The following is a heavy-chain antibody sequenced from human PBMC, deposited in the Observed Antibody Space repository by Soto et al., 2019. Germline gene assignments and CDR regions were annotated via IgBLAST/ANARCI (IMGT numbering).Heavy chain of an antibody. CDR3: WATREWGYIVVGPAASRYGMDV. D-gene: IGHD2-2*01. CDR1: GGTFTSYA. J-gene: IGHJ6*02. CDR2: TILIFGKA. Sequence: ASVKVSCKASGGTFTSYAISWVRQAPGQGLEWMGGTILIFGKANYAQLFQGTDTITADESTSTAYIEARGLSSDDTAVSYCWATREWGYIVVGPAASRYGMDVWGQGTTVTVSS. V-gene: IGHV1-69*13.